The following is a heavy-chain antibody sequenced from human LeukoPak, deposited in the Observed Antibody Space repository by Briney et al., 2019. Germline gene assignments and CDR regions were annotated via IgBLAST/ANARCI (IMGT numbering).Heavy chain of an antibody. CDR3: ARVGEYCSGDSCLDY. D-gene: IGHD2-15*01. CDR2: ISAYNGNT. J-gene: IGHJ4*02. V-gene: IGHV1-18*01. CDR1: GYTFTSYG. Sequence: GASVKVSCKASGYTFTSYGISWVRQAPGQGLEWMGWISAYNGNTGYAQKFQGRVTMTTDTSTSIGYMELRTLRSDDTAVYYCARVGEYCSGDSCLDYWGQGTLVTVSS.